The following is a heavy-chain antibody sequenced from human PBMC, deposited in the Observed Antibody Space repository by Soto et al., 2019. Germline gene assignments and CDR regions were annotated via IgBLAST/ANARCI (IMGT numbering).Heavy chain of an antibody. CDR2: INHSGST. CDR1: GGSFSGYY. D-gene: IGHD5-18*01. CDR3: ANRGYSYGDKYYFDY. Sequence: QVQLQQWGAGLLKPSETLSLTCAVYGGSFSGYYWSWIRQPPGKGLEWIGEINHSGSTNYNPSLKSRVTISVDTSKNQFSLKLSSVTAADTAVYYCANRGYSYGDKYYFDYWGQGTLVTVSS. J-gene: IGHJ4*02. V-gene: IGHV4-34*01.